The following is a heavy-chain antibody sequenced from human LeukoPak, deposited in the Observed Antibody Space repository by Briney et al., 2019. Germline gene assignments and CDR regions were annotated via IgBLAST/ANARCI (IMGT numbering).Heavy chain of an antibody. CDR1: GGSFSGYY. CDR2: INHSGST. D-gene: IGHD3-10*01. Sequence: SETLSLTCAVYGGSFSGYYWSWIRQPPGKGLEWIGEINHSGSTNYNPSLKSRVTISVDTSKNQFSLKLSSVTAADTAVYYCASRMVRGWGMDVWGQGTTVTVSS. V-gene: IGHV4-34*01. J-gene: IGHJ6*02. CDR3: ASRMVRGWGMDV.